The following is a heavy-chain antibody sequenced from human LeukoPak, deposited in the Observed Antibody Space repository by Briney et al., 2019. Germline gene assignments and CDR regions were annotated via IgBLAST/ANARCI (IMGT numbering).Heavy chain of an antibody. CDR2: ISSSSSTV. CDR3: ARRRTVVTHYFDY. D-gene: IGHD4-23*01. CDR1: GFTFSTYS. Sequence: GGSLRLSCAVSGFTFSTYSMNWVRQAPGKGLEWVSYISSSSSTVYCADSVKGRFTISRDNAKNSLYLQMNSLRAEDTAVYYCARRRTVVTHYFDYWGQGTLVTVSS. V-gene: IGHV3-48*04. J-gene: IGHJ4*02.